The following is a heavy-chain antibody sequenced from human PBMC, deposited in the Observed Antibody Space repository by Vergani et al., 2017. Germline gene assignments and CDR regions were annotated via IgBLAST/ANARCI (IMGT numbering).Heavy chain of an antibody. V-gene: IGHV2-5*01. J-gene: IGHJ4*02. CDR2: IYWNDDK. Sequence: QITLKESGPTLVKPTQTLTLTCTFSGFSLSTSGVGVGWSRQPPGQALEWLALIYWNDDKRYSPSLKSRLTITKDTSKNQVVLTMTNMDPVDTATYYCAHTQQLVHFDYWGQGTLVTVSS. CDR1: GFSLSTSGVG. D-gene: IGHD6-13*01. CDR3: AHTQQLVHFDY.